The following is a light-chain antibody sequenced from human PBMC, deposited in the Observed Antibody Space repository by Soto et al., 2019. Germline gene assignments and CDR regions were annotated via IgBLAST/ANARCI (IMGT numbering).Light chain of an antibody. Sequence: EIVLTQSPGTLSLSPGERATLSCRASQRVSSSFLAWYQQKPGQAPRLLIYGASNRATGIPDRFSGSGSGTDFTLTISRLEPEDFAVYYCQQNVTSPWAFGQGTKVAIE. CDR3: QQNVTSPWA. J-gene: IGKJ1*01. V-gene: IGKV3-20*01. CDR1: QRVSSSF. CDR2: GAS.